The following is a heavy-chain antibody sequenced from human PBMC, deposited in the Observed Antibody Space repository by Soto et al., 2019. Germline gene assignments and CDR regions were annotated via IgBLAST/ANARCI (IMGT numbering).Heavy chain of an antibody. D-gene: IGHD3-10*01. J-gene: IGHJ4*02. CDR1: GLTFSDRY. CDR2: IRDKTNNYIT. CDR3: IGVSLVRGSRYFEH. V-gene: IGHV3-72*01. Sequence: EVQLVESGGGLVQPGGSLRLSCAVSGLTFSDRYMDWVRQAPGKGLEWVGRIRDKTNNYITEYAASVKGRFTISRDDSDNSLFLQMSTLKTEDTAVYYCIGVSLVRGSRYFEHWGQGTLVTVSS.